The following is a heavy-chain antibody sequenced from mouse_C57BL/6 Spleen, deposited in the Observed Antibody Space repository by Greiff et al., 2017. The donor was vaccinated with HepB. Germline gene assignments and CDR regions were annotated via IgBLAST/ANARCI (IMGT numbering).Heavy chain of an antibody. Sequence: EVQLVESGPVLVKPGASVKMSCKASGYTFTDYYMNWVKQSHGKSLEWIGVINPYNGGTSYNQKFKGKATLTVDKSSSTAYMELNSLTSEDSAVYYCAIDYGGYWGQGTTLTVSS. CDR3: AIDYGGY. J-gene: IGHJ2*01. CDR1: GYTFTDYY. D-gene: IGHD2-4*01. V-gene: IGHV1-19*01. CDR2: INPYNGGT.